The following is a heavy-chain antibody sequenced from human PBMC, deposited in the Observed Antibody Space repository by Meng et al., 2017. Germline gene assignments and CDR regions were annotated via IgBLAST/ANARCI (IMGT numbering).Heavy chain of an antibody. CDR1: GFTFSSYW. V-gene: IGHV3-7*01. J-gene: IGHJ4*02. CDR3: AREGSGTIFVTMDY. CDR2: IKQDGSEK. Sequence: EWRLVVSGGGLVQPGGSLRLSCAASGFTFSSYWMSWVRQAPGKGLEWVANIKQDGSEKYYVDSVKGRFTISRDNAKNSLYLQMNSLRAEDTAVYYCAREGSGTIFVTMDYWGQGTLVTVSS. D-gene: IGHD4/OR15-4a*01.